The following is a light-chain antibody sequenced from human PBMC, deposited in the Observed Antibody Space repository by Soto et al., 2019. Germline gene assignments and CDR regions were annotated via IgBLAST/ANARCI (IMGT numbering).Light chain of an antibody. CDR1: QTISSNY. CDR2: GAS. CDR3: QQYGRSPPEFT. V-gene: IGKV3-20*01. Sequence: EIVLTQSPGTLSLSAGERATLSCRASQTISSNYLAWYQQKPGQAPRLLIFGASYRATGIQDRFSGSGSGTDFTLTISRLEPEDFAVYYCQQYGRSPPEFTFGPGTKVDIK. J-gene: IGKJ3*01.